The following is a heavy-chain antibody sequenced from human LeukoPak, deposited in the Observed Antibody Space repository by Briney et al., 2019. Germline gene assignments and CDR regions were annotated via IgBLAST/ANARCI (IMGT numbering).Heavy chain of an antibody. J-gene: IGHJ4*02. CDR2: INPNSGGT. CDR1: GYTFTGYY. Sequence: ASVKVSCKASGYTFTGYYMHWVRQAPGQGLEWMGRINPNSGGTNYAQKFQGRVTMTRDTSISTAYMELSRLRSDDTAVYYYASFGDGYNQFDYWGQGTLVTVSS. V-gene: IGHV1-2*06. CDR3: ASFGDGYNQFDY. D-gene: IGHD5-24*01.